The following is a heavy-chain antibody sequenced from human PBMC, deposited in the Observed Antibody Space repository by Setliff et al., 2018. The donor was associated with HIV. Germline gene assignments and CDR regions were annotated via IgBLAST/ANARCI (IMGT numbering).Heavy chain of an antibody. D-gene: IGHD2-15*01. CDR1: GDSIGYYY. CDR3: ARDRIEVVVDGPHDVFDV. Sequence: KPSETLSFTCTVSGDSIGYYYWRWIRQPAGRGLEWMGRIHTSGSTNYNPSLTSRVTLSVDTSKNQFFLKLTSLSAADTAVYYCARDRIEVVVDGPHDVFDVWGRGTTVTVTS. V-gene: IGHV4-4*07. CDR2: IHTSGST. J-gene: IGHJ3*01.